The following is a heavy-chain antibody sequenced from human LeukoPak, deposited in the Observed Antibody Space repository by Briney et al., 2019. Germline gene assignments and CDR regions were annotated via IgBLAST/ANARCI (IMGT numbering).Heavy chain of an antibody. J-gene: IGHJ4*02. Sequence: SLRLSCAASGFTFDDYAMHWVRQAPGKGLEWVSGISWNSGSIGYADSVKGRFTISRDNAKNSLYLQMNSLRAEDTALYYCAKGRGYELPLDNWGQGTLVTVSS. CDR2: ISWNSGSI. CDR3: AKGRGYELPLDN. V-gene: IGHV3-9*01. CDR1: GFTFDDYA. D-gene: IGHD2-2*01.